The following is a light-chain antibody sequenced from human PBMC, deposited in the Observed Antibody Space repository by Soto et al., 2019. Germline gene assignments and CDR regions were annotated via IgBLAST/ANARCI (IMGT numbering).Light chain of an antibody. V-gene: IGKV1-17*01. Sequence: DIQMTQSPSSLSASVGDRVTITCRASQDIRHDLGWYQQKPGKAPKLLIYAASSLQSGVPSRFSGSGSGTDFTLTISRLEPEDFAVYYCHQYGSSWTFGQGTKVDIK. CDR2: AAS. J-gene: IGKJ1*01. CDR1: QDIRHD. CDR3: HQYGSSWT.